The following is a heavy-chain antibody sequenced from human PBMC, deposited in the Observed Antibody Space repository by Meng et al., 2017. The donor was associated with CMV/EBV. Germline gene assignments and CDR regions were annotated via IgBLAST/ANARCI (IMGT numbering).Heavy chain of an antibody. J-gene: IGHJ4*02. V-gene: IGHV3-23*03. CDR3: AKGGDFGVVIPIIGTFDY. D-gene: IGHD3-3*01. Sequence: ESLKISCAASGFTFSSYAMSWVRQAPGKGLEWVSVIYSGGSSTYYADSVKGRFTISRDNSKNTLYLQMNSLRAEDTAVYYCAKGGDFGVVIPIIGTFDYWGQGTLLTVSS. CDR2: IYSGGSST. CDR1: GFTFSSYA.